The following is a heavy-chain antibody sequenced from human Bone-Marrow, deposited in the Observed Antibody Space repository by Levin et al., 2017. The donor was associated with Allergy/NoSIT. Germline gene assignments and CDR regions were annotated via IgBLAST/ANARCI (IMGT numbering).Heavy chain of an antibody. V-gene: IGHV4-30-4*01. D-gene: IGHD3-10*01. CDR3: ATGSGSYKIHFEY. CDR1: GGSISSDDYY. Sequence: SQTLSLTCTVSGGSISSDDYYWSWIRQPPGKGLEWIGYIYHSGSTYYNPSLKSRVIISVDTSNNQFSVKLSSVTAADTALYYCATGSGSYKIHFEYWGQGSLVTVSS. J-gene: IGHJ4*02. CDR2: IYHSGST.